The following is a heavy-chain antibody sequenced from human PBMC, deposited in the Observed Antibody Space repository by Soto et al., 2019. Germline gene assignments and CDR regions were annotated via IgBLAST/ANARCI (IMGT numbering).Heavy chain of an antibody. V-gene: IGHV4-59*08. CDR1: GDSISSYS. CDR2: IYYSGST. D-gene: IGHD1-26*01. Sequence: PSETLSLTCTVSGDSISSYSWSWIRQPPGKGLEWIGYIYYSGSTNYNPSLKSRVTISVNTSKNQFSLKLSSVTAADTAVYYCARQSGGYYYGMDVWGQGTTVTVSS. J-gene: IGHJ6*02. CDR3: ARQSGGYYYGMDV.